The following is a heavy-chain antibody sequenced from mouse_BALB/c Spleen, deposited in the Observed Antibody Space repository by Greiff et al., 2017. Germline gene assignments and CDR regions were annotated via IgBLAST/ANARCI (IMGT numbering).Heavy chain of an antibody. CDR3: ARSYDYIFFDY. CDR1: GYTFTSYY. J-gene: IGHJ2*01. CDR2: IYPGDGST. Sequence: QVHVKQSGPELVKPGASVKMSCKASGYTFTSYYIHWVKQRPGQGLEWIGWIYPGDGSTKYNEKFKGKTTLTADKSSSTAYMLLSSLTSEDSAIYFCARSYDYIFFDYWGQGTTLTVSS. V-gene: IGHV1S56*01. D-gene: IGHD2-4*01.